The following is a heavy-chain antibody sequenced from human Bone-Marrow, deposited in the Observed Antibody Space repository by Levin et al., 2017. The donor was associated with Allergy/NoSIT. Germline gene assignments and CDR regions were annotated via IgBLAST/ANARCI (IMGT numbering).Heavy chain of an antibody. Sequence: GGSLRLSCAASGITVISNYMSWVRQAPGKGLEWVSTLFSDGSRKYADSVKGRFTISIDNSKDTLYLQMNSLRAEDTAMYYCARDIVAPDAFDIWGQGTVVTVSS. J-gene: IGHJ3*02. CDR1: GITVISNY. CDR3: ARDIVAPDAFDI. CDR2: LFSDGSR. D-gene: IGHD5-12*01. V-gene: IGHV3-66*01.